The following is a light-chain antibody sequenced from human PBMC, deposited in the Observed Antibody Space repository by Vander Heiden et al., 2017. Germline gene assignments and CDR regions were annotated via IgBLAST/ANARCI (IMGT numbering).Light chain of an antibody. CDR2: GAS. CDR1: QSVSSSY. J-gene: IGKJ3*01. V-gene: IGKV3-20*01. Sequence: ELVLTQSPGTLSLSPGERATLSCRASQSVSSSYLAWYQQKPGQAPRLLIYGASSRATGIPDRFSGSGSGTDFTLTISRLEPEDFAVYYCQQYGSSPPSFTFGPGTKVDIQ. CDR3: QQYGSSPPSFT.